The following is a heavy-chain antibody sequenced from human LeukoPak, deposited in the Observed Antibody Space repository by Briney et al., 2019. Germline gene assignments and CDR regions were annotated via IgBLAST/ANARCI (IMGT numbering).Heavy chain of an antibody. V-gene: IGHV3-23*01. CDR2: ISGSGGST. Sequence: GGSLRLSCAASGFTFSSYAMSWVRQAPGKGLEWVSAISGSGGSTYYADSVKGRFTISRDNSKNTLYLQMNSLRAEDTAVYYCAKGGGYCSSTSCYASYYFDYSGQGTLVTVSS. D-gene: IGHD2-2*01. CDR1: GFTFSSYA. J-gene: IGHJ4*02. CDR3: AKGGGYCSSTSCYASYYFDY.